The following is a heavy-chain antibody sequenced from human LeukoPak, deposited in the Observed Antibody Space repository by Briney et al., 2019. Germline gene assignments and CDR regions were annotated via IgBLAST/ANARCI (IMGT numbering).Heavy chain of an antibody. D-gene: IGHD5-24*01. CDR3: ARGTVEGWLQLTAFDI. Sequence: SETLSLTCAVYGGSFSGYYWSWIRQPPGKGLEWIGEINHSGSTNYNPSLKSRVTISVDTSKNQFSLKLSSVTAADTAVYYCARGTVEGWLQLTAFDIWGQGTMVTVSS. V-gene: IGHV4-34*01. CDR2: INHSGST. CDR1: GGSFSGYY. J-gene: IGHJ3*02.